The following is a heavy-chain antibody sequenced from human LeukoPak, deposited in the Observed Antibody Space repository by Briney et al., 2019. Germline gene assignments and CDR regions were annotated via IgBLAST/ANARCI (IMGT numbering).Heavy chain of an antibody. J-gene: IGHJ4*02. CDR2: INSAGDNI. V-gene: IGHV3-11*04. CDR1: GFTFSDYF. CDR3: ATSRVFDY. Sequence: PGGSLRLSCVASGFTFSDYFMSWIRQAPGKGLEWLSFINSAGDNIYYADSVKGRFTTSRDNAKKTLYLEMNSLRMEDTAIYYCATSRVFDYWGQGTLVTVSS.